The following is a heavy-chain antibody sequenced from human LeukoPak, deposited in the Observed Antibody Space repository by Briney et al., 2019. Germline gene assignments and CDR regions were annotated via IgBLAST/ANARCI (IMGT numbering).Heavy chain of an antibody. D-gene: IGHD4-11*01. CDR3: ARGTVTPGADYMDV. CDR2: ISSSSSYI. CDR1: GFTFSSYS. Sequence: GGSLRLSCAASGFTFSSYSMNWVRQAPGKGLEWVSSISSSSSYIYYADSVKGRFTISRDTSKNTVYLQMNSLRAEDTAMYYCARGTVTPGADYMDVWGKGTTVTISS. V-gene: IGHV3-21*01. J-gene: IGHJ6*03.